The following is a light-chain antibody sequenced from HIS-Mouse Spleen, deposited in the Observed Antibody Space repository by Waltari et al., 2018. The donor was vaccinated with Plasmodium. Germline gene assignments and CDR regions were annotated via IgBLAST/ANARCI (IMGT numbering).Light chain of an antibody. CDR3: CSYAGSSTWV. CDR2: EGS. J-gene: IGLJ3*02. Sequence: QSALTQPASVSGSPGQSITISCTGTSSDVGSYNLVSWYQQHPGKAPKLMIYEGSKRPSVFSNRFSGSKSRNTASLTISGLQAEDEADYYCCSYAGSSTWVFGGGTKLTVL. V-gene: IGLV2-23*01. CDR1: SSDVGSYNL.